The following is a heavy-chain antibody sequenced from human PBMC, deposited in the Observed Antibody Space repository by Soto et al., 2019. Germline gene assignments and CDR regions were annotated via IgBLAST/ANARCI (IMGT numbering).Heavy chain of an antibody. Sequence: QVQLVQSGAAVKRPGSSVKVSCKASGDTFTFYSINWVRQAPGLGLEWMGRINPILSMSNYAQRCQGRVTMTADKSTSTAYMELSSLRSEDTAIYYCASSYGSGYRAFDYWGQGALVTVSS. J-gene: IGHJ4*02. CDR3: ASSYGSGYRAFDY. D-gene: IGHD3-10*01. CDR2: INPILSMS. CDR1: GDTFTFYS. V-gene: IGHV1-69*02.